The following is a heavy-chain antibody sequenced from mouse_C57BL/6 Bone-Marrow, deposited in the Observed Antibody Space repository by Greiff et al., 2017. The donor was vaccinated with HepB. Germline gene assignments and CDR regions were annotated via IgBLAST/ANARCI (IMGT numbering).Heavy chain of an antibody. CDR1: GYTFTGYW. D-gene: IGHD2-2*01. Sequence: VQLQQPGAELVKPGASVKMSCKATGYTFTGYWIEWVKQRPGHGLEWIGEILPGSGSTNYNEKFKGKATFTADTSSNTAYMQLSSLTTEDSAIYYCARSRYYGYHGAMDYWGQGTSVTVSS. CDR2: ILPGSGST. J-gene: IGHJ4*01. V-gene: IGHV1-9*01. CDR3: ARSRYYGYHGAMDY.